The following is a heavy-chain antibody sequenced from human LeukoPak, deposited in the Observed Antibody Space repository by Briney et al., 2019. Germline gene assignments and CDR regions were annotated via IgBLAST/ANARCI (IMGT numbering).Heavy chain of an antibody. Sequence: GGSLRLSCAASGFTFSTYGMDWVRQAPGKGLEWVSYITRSSSTIYYADSVKGRFTISRDNAKNSLFLQMNSLRAEDTAVYYCARDLRGSTPYYYYYMDAWGKGTTVTVSS. V-gene: IGHV3-48*01. CDR2: ITRSSSTI. CDR3: ARDLRGSTPYYYYYMDA. J-gene: IGHJ6*03. D-gene: IGHD1-26*01. CDR1: GFTFSTYG.